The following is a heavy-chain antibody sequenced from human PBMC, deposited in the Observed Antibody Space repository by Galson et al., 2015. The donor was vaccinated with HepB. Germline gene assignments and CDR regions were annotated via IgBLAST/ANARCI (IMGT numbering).Heavy chain of an antibody. CDR3: ARDQWQQHVIEYFQH. D-gene: IGHD2/OR15-2a*01. Sequence: SVKVSCKASGYTFTSYGISWVRQAPGQGLEWMGWISAYNGNTNYAQKLQGRVTMTTDTSTSTAYMELRSLRSDDTAVCYCARDQWQQHVIEYFQHWGQGTLVTVSS. J-gene: IGHJ1*01. CDR1: GYTFTSYG. V-gene: IGHV1-18*01. CDR2: ISAYNGNT.